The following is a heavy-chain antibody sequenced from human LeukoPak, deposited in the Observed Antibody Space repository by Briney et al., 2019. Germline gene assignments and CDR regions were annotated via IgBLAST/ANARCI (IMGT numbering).Heavy chain of an antibody. Sequence: GGSLRLSCAPSGFTFDDYAMLWVRQAPGKGLEWVSLISWNGGSTYYADSVKGRFTISRDNSKNCLYLQMNGLRPEDTALYYCAKAQNWAFDYWGQGTLVTVSS. CDR3: AKAQNWAFDY. V-gene: IGHV3-43D*04. CDR2: ISWNGGST. D-gene: IGHD7-27*01. CDR1: GFTFDDYA. J-gene: IGHJ4*02.